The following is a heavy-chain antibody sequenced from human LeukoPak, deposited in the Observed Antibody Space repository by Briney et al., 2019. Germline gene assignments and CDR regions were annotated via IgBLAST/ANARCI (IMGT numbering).Heavy chain of an antibody. CDR3: ARGRNWETFYHYCMDV. Sequence: SETLSLTCAVSGGSFSGYYWTWIRQLPGKGLEWVGEINHSGNTIYNPSLKSRVTISIDTSKNQISLNMRSVTAADTAVYYCARGRNWETFYHYCMDVWGNGTTVTVSS. J-gene: IGHJ6*03. D-gene: IGHD1-14*01. CDR1: GGSFSGYY. V-gene: IGHV4-34*01. CDR2: INHSGNT.